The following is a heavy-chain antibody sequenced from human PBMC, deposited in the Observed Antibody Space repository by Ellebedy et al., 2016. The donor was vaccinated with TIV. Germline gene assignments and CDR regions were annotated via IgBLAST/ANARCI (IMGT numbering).Heavy chain of an antibody. CDR3: ALLAVVARFDY. CDR1: GDSITSGGYS. Sequence: GGSLRLXXTVSGDSITSGGYSWTWIRQPPGKGLEWVANIEHDGTERYYVDSVKGRFTVSRDNAKSSLYLQMNRLRNEDTAIYYCALLAVVARFDYWGQGVLVTVSA. V-gene: IGHV3-7*01. D-gene: IGHD3-3*01. CDR2: IEHDGTER. J-gene: IGHJ4*02.